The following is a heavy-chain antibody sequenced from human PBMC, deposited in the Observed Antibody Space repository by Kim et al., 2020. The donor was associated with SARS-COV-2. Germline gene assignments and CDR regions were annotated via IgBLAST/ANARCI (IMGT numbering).Heavy chain of an antibody. CDR3: ARHVGSSGWYDAFDI. D-gene: IGHD6-19*01. J-gene: IGHJ3*02. Sequence: GASLKISCKGSGYSFTSYWIGWVRQMPGKGLEWMGIIYPGDSDTRYSPSFQGQVTISADKSISTAYLQWSSLKASDTAMYYCARHVGSSGWYDAFDIWGQGTMVTVSS. V-gene: IGHV5-51*01. CDR1: GYSFTSYW. CDR2: IYPGDSDT.